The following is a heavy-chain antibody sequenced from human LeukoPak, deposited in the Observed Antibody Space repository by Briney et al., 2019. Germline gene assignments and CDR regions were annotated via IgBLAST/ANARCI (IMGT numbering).Heavy chain of an antibody. CDR3: ARGLGSNYVRGYFDY. D-gene: IGHD4-11*01. V-gene: IGHV1-46*01. CDR2: INPSGGST. J-gene: IGHJ4*02. CDR1: GYTFTSYY. Sequence: GSSVKVSCKASGYTFTSYYMHWVRQAPGQGLDGMGIINPSGGSTSYAQKFQARVTMTSDTSTSTVYMELSSLRSEDTAVYYCARGLGSNYVRGYFDYWGQGTLVTVSS.